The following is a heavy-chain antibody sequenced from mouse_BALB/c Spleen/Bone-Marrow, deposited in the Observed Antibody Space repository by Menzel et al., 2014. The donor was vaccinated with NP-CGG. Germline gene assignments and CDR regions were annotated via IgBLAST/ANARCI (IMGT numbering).Heavy chain of an antibody. CDR1: GFTFSSYG. CDR2: INSNGGST. V-gene: IGHV5-6-3*01. Sequence: EVMLVESGGGLVQPGGSLKLSCAASGFTFSSYGMSWVRQTPDKRLELVATINSNGGSTYYPDSVKGRFTISRDNAKYTLYLQMSSLKSEDTAMYYCARERDGYFRDAMDYWGQGTSVTVSS. D-gene: IGHD2-3*01. J-gene: IGHJ4*01. CDR3: ARERDGYFRDAMDY.